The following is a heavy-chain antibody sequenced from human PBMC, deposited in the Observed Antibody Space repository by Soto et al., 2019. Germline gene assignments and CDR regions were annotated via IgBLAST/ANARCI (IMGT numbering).Heavy chain of an antibody. V-gene: IGHV4-34*01. CDR2: IHHSGRT. CDR1: GGSFSGYY. CDR3: ARGECSSNYCFTRWALDI. Sequence: SETLSLTCAVYGGSFSGYYWTWIRQTPGKGLEWIGEIHHSGRTNYNPSLKSRVSISADTSRTQFSLNLTSVTAADTAVYYCARGECSSNYCFTRWALDIWGQGTVVTVSS. J-gene: IGHJ3*02. D-gene: IGHD2-2*01.